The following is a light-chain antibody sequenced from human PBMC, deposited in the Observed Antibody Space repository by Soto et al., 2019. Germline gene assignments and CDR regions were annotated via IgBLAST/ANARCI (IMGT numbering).Light chain of an antibody. CDR2: NNN. CDR1: SSNIGSNT. Sequence: QSVLTQPPSASGTPGQRVTISCSGSSSNIGSNTVNWYQQLPGTAPQLLIYNNNQRPSGGPDRFSGSKSGTSVSLAISGLQSEDEAYYYCAAWDDSLWVFGGGTKLTVL. J-gene: IGLJ3*02. V-gene: IGLV1-44*01. CDR3: AAWDDSLWV.